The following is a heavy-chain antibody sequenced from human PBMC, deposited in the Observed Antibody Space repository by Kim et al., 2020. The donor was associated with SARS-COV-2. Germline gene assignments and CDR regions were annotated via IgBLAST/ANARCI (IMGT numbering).Heavy chain of an antibody. CDR2: GST. Sequence: GSTYYNPSLKSRVTISVDTSKNQFSLKLSSVTAADTAVYYCARVLLGFDPWGQGTLVTVSS. D-gene: IGHD2-21*01. J-gene: IGHJ5*02. CDR3: ARVLLGFDP. V-gene: IGHV4-31*02.